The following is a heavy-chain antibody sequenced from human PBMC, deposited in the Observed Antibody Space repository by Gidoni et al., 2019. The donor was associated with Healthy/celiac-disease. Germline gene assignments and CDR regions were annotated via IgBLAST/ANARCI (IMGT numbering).Heavy chain of an antibody. CDR1: GGSISSSNW. CDR3: ARFYSGSKPTDWYFDL. J-gene: IGHJ2*01. D-gene: IGHD1-26*01. V-gene: IGHV4-4*02. CDR2: IYHSGST. Sequence: QVQLQESGPGLGKPSGTLSLTCAVSGGSISSSNWWGWVRQPPGKGLDWIGEIYHSGSTNYNPSLNSRVTISVDTSKNQFSLKLSSVTAADTAVYYCARFYSGSKPTDWYFDLWGRGTLVTVSS.